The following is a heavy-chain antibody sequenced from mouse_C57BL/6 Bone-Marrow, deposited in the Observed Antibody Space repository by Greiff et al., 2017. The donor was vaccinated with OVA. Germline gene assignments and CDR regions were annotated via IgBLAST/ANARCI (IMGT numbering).Heavy chain of an antibody. D-gene: IGHD1-1*01. J-gene: IGHJ1*03. CDR3: ARSWDYYGSRKGYCDV. CDR2: IDPSDSET. CDR1: GYTFTSYW. V-gene: IGHV1-52*01. Sequence: QVQLQQPGAELVRPGSSVKLSCKASGYTFTSYWMHWVKQRPIQGLEWIGNIDPSDSETHYNQKFKDKATLTVDNSSSTAYMQLSSLTSEDSAVYYCARSWDYYGSRKGYCDVWGTGTTVTVSS.